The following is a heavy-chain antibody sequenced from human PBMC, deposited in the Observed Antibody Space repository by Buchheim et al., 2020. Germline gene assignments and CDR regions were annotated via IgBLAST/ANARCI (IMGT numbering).Heavy chain of an antibody. CDR2: ISYDGSNK. CDR3: AKVGGMGEFYYYYYGMDV. Sequence: QVQLVESGGGLVKPGGSLRLSCAASGFTFSSYGMHWVRQAPGKGLEWVAVISYDGSNKYYADSVKGRFTISRDNSKNTLYLQMNSLRAEDTAVYYCAKVGGMGEFYYYYYGMDVWGQGTT. J-gene: IGHJ6*02. CDR1: GFTFSSYG. V-gene: IGHV3-30*18. D-gene: IGHD3-16*01.